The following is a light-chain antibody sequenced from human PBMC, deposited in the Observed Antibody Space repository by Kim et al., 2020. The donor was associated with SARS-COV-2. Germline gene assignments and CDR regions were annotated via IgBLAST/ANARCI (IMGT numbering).Light chain of an antibody. CDR3: NSRDSSGNHWV. CDR1: SLRKYF. Sequence: ALGQTVRITCQGDSLRKYFASWYQQKPGQAPVLVIYAKNNLPSGIPDRFYGSNSGNTASLTITGAQAEDEADYYCNSRDSSGNHWVFGGGTKVTVL. V-gene: IGLV3-19*01. CDR2: AKN. J-gene: IGLJ3*02.